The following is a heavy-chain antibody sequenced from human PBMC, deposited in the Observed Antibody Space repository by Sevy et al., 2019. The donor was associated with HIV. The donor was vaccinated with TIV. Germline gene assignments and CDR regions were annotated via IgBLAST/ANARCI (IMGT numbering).Heavy chain of an antibody. J-gene: IGHJ4*02. V-gene: IGHV3-21*01. CDR1: GFTFSSYG. D-gene: IGHD6-13*01. Sequence: GGSLRLSCAASGFTFSSYGMNWVRQAPGKGLEWVSSISISSTFIYYADSVMGRFTISRDNAKNSLYLQMNSLGAEDTAVYYCARDLSSSWQFDYWGQGTLVTVSS. CDR3: ARDLSSSWQFDY. CDR2: ISISSTFI.